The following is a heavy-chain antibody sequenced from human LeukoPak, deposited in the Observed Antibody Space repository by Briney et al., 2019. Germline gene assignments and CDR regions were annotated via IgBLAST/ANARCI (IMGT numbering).Heavy chain of an antibody. CDR1: GGCISNSIYY. CDR3: ARGQRSFGYYYYYMDV. J-gene: IGHJ6*03. D-gene: IGHD5-18*01. Sequence: PSETLSLTCTVSGGCISNSIYYWGWIRQPPGKGLEWIGSIYYSGSSYYNPSLKSRVTISVDTSKNQFSLKLSSVTAADTAVYYCARGQRSFGYYYYYMDVWGKGTTVTVSS. V-gene: IGHV4-39*07. CDR2: IYYSGSS.